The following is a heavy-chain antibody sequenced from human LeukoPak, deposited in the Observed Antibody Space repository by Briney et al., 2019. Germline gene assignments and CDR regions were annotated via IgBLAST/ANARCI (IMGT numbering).Heavy chain of an antibody. J-gene: IGHJ4*02. V-gene: IGHV4-59*01. CDR1: GGSISSDY. CDR3: AREVVAAAGTVDY. CDR2: IYYSGST. Sequence: KFSETLSLTCTVSGGSISSDYWSWIQQPPGKGLEWIGYIYYSGSTDYNPSLKSRVAISVDTSKDQFSLKLSSVTAADTAVYYCAREVVAAAGTVDYWGQGTLVTVSS. D-gene: IGHD6-13*01.